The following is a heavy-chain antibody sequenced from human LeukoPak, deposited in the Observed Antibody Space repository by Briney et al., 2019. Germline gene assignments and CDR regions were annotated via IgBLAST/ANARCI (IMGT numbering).Heavy chain of an antibody. CDR1: GFTFSGYS. V-gene: IGHV3-48*01. Sequence: QPGGSLRLSCAASGFTFSGYSMNWVRQAPGKGLEWVSYISSTGSPIYYADSVKGRFTISRDNSKNTLYLQMNSLRAEDTAVYYCAKDYCSGGSCYAHMFDYWGQGALVTVSS. J-gene: IGHJ4*02. CDR3: AKDYCSGGSCYAHMFDY. D-gene: IGHD2-15*01. CDR2: ISSTGSPI.